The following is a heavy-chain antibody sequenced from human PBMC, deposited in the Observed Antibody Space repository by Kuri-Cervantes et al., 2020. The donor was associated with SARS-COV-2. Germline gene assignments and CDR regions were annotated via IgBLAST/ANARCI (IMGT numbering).Heavy chain of an antibody. CDR3: TTIIDY. Sequence: GGSLKISCEVSGFLFSASAIHWVRQASGKGLEWVGRIRGKANNYATAYVASVKGRFTISRDDSQNMAYLQMNSLKTEDTAVYYCTTIIDYWGQGTLVTVSS. CDR1: GFLFSASA. CDR2: IRGKANNYAT. V-gene: IGHV3-73*01. D-gene: IGHD4/OR15-4a*01. J-gene: IGHJ4*02.